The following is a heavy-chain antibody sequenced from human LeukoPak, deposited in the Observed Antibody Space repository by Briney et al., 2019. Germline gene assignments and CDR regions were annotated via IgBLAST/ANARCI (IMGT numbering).Heavy chain of an antibody. CDR1: GFTFSSYW. Sequence: GGSLRLSCAASGFTFSSYWMSWVRQAPGKGLEWVANIKQDGSEKYYVDSVKGRFTISRDNAKNSLYLQMNSLRAEDTAVYYCARVIEDIVLMVYAIRYYYYYYMDVWGKGTTVTVSS. J-gene: IGHJ6*03. D-gene: IGHD2-8*01. V-gene: IGHV3-7*01. CDR2: IKQDGSEK. CDR3: ARVIEDIVLMVYAIRYYYYYYMDV.